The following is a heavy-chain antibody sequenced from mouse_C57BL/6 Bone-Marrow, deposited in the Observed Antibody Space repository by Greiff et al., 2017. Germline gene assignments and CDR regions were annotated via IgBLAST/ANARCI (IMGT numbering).Heavy chain of an antibody. Sequence: VKLVESGAELARPGASVKLSCKASGYTFTSYGISWVKQRTGQGLEWIGEIYPRSGNTYYNEKFKGKATLTADKSSSTAYMELRSLTSEDSAVYFCARGIRDYGSSYPYYAMDYWGQGTSVTVSS. V-gene: IGHV1-81*01. CDR1: GYTFTSYG. CDR3: ARGIRDYGSSYPYYAMDY. J-gene: IGHJ4*01. D-gene: IGHD1-1*01. CDR2: IYPRSGNT.